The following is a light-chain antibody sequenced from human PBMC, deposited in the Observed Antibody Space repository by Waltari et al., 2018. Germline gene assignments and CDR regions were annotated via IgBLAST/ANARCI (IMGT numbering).Light chain of an antibody. Sequence: QSALTQPASVSGSPGQSITISCTGTSSDVGSYNLVSWYQQHPGKAPKPMIYEVSNRPSAVSNRFSGSQSGNTASLTISGLQAEDEADYYFCSYAGSSTLVFGGGTKLTVL. J-gene: IGLJ2*01. CDR3: CSYAGSSTLV. CDR2: EVS. CDR1: SSDVGSYNL. V-gene: IGLV2-23*02.